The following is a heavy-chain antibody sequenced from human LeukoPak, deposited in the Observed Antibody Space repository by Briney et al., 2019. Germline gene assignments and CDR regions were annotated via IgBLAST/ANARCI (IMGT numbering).Heavy chain of an antibody. J-gene: IGHJ4*02. CDR3: AKDLYWMATFYY. CDR1: GFTFSSYG. V-gene: IGHV3-30*18. D-gene: IGHD5-24*01. CDR2: ISYDGSNK. Sequence: PGGSLRLSCAASGFTFSSYGMHWVRQAPGKGLEWVAVISYDGSNKYYADSVKGRFTISRDNSKNTLYLQMNSLRAEDTAVYYCAKDLYWMATFYYWGQGTLVTVSS.